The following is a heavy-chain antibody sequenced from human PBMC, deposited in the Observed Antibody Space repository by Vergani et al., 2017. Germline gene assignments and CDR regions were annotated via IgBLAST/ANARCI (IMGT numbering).Heavy chain of an antibody. J-gene: IGHJ4*01. CDR3: TRSECSATTCYGHYFDL. CDR2: IKSDGRK. V-gene: IGHV3-66*02. CDR1: GFIVTTSY. D-gene: IGHD2/OR15-2a*01. Sequence: AELLESGGGLAQPGGSLRVLCSASGFIVTTSYMSWVPQATRKGLEWVSVIKSDGRKAYAASVRGRFTITRDTSRNAVYLQMNILRVADTGVYYCTRSECSATTCYGHYFDLWGHGILFTVSS.